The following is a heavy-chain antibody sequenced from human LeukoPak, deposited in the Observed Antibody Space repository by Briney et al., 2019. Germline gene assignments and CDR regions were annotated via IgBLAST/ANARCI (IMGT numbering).Heavy chain of an antibody. CDR1: GFTFSSYG. CDR3: AKDGWNFGSGSYYNF. V-gene: IGHV3-30*18. Sequence: PGRSLRLSCAASGFTFSSYGMHWVRQAPGKGLEWVAFISYDGSNKYYADSVKGRFTISRDNSENTLYLQMNSLRPEDTAVFYCAKDGWNFGSGSYYNFWGQGTLVTVSS. D-gene: IGHD3-10*01. CDR2: ISYDGSNK. J-gene: IGHJ4*02.